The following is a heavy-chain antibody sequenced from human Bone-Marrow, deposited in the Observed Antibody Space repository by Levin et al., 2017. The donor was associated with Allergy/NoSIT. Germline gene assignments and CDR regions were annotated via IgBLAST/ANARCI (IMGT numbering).Heavy chain of an antibody. Sequence: SETLSLTCAVYGGSFSGYYWSWIRQPPGKGLEWIGEINHSGSTNYNPSLKSRVTISVDTSKNQFSLKLSSVTAADTAVYYCARHYVWGSYRYTPNWFDPWGQGTLVTVSS. CDR3: ARHYVWGSYRYTPNWFDP. J-gene: IGHJ5*02. CDR1: GGSFSGYY. CDR2: INHSGST. D-gene: IGHD3-16*02. V-gene: IGHV4-34*01.